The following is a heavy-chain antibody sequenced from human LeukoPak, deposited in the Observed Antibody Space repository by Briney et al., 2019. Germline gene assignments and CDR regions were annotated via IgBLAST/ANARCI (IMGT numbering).Heavy chain of an antibody. D-gene: IGHD1-26*01. V-gene: IGHV1-2*02. Sequence: ASVKVSCKASGYTFTGYFMHWVRQAPGQGLEWMGWINPNSGGTNYAQKFQGRVTMTRDTSISTAYMELSRLRSDDTAVYYCARVARVGATHFDYWGQGTLVTVSS. CDR3: ARVARVGATHFDY. CDR1: GYTFTGYF. J-gene: IGHJ4*02. CDR2: INPNSGGT.